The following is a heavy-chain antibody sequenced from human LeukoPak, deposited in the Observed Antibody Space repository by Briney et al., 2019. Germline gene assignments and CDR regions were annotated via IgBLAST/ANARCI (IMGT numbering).Heavy chain of an antibody. D-gene: IGHD5-24*01. CDR1: GFTFSSYS. V-gene: IGHV3-21*01. Sequence: SGGSLRLSCAASGFTFSSYSKNWVRQAPGKGLEWVSSISSSSSYIYYADSVKGRFTISRDNAKNSLYLQMNSLRAEDTAVYYCARERDGRFFDYWGQGTLVTVSS. J-gene: IGHJ4*02. CDR3: ARERDGRFFDY. CDR2: ISSSSSYI.